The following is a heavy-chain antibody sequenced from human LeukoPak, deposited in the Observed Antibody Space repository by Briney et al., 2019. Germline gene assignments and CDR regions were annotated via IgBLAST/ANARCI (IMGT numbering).Heavy chain of an antibody. Sequence: PSETLSLTCTVSGGSISSYYWSWIRQPAGKGLEWIGRIYTSGSTNYNPSLKSRVTMSVDTSKNQYSLKLSSVTAADTAVYYCXXXVYIAAAQYGYWGQGTLVTVSS. D-gene: IGHD6-13*01. CDR3: XXXVYIAAAQYGY. J-gene: IGHJ4*02. CDR1: GGSISSYY. CDR2: IYTSGST. V-gene: IGHV4-4*07.